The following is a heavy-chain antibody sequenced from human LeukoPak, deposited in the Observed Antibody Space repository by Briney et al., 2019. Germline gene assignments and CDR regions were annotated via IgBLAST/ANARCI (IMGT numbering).Heavy chain of an antibody. J-gene: IGHJ4*02. Sequence: PSETLSLTCTVSGGSISSYYWSWIRQPPGKGLEWIGYIYYSGSTNYNPSLKSRVTISVDTSKNQFSLKLSSVTAADTAVYYCARDNYDYGDGYYFDYWGQGTLVTVSS. CDR2: IYYSGST. V-gene: IGHV4-59*01. CDR3: ARDNYDYGDGYYFDY. D-gene: IGHD4-17*01. CDR1: GGSISSYY.